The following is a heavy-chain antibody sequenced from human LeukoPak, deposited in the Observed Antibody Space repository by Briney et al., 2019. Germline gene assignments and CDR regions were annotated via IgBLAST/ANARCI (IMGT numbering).Heavy chain of an antibody. Sequence: SETLPLTCTVSGGSISSYYWSWIRQPPGKGLEWIGYSYYSGSTNYNPSLKSRVTISVDTSKNQFSLKLSSVTAADTAVYYCARHFPPYYYDSSGYYPYFDYWGQGTLVTVSS. CDR2: SYYSGST. V-gene: IGHV4-59*08. CDR3: ARHFPPYYYDSSGYYPYFDY. CDR1: GGSISSYY. D-gene: IGHD3-22*01. J-gene: IGHJ4*02.